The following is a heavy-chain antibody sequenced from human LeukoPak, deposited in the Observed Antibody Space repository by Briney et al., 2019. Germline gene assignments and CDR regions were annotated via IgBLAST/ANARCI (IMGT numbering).Heavy chain of an antibody. J-gene: IGHJ4*02. D-gene: IGHD1-26*01. V-gene: IGHV3-48*03. Sequence: QPGGSLRLSCAASGFSFGSFEMNWVRQAPGKGLEWVSYISSSGSTIDYADSVKGRFTISRDNAKNSLYLQMNSLRAEDTAVYYCAREEELDYWGQGTLVTVSS. CDR1: GFSFGSFE. CDR2: ISSSGSTI. CDR3: AREEELDY.